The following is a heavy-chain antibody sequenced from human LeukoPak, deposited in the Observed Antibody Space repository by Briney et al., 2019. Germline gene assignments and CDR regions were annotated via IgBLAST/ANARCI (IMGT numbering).Heavy chain of an antibody. CDR1: GYTLTSYG. Sequence: ASVKVSCTASGYTLTSYGISWVRQAPGQGLEWMGWINADNGNTKYSQKFQGRVTITRDTSASTAYMELSSLRSEDTSVYYCARVPTVTNWFDPWGQGTLVTVSS. CDR2: INADNGNT. CDR3: ARVPTVTNWFDP. D-gene: IGHD4-17*01. J-gene: IGHJ5*02. V-gene: IGHV1-18*01.